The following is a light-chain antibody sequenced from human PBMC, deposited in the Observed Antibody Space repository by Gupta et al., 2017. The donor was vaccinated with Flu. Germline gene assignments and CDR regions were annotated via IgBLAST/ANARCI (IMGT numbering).Light chain of an antibody. V-gene: IGLV2-11*01. Sequence: EGGGYNYVSWYQQHPGKAPKLMIYEVSKRPPGVPDRCSGSKSGNTASLTISGLQAEDEADYYCCSYAGSYTFDYVFGTGTKVTVL. CDR1: EGGGYNY. CDR3: CSYAGSYTFDYV. CDR2: EVS. J-gene: IGLJ1*01.